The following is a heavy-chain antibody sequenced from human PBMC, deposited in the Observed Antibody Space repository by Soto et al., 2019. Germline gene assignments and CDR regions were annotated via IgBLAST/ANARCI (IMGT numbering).Heavy chain of an antibody. CDR3: ARDLNDFWSGYYPNDAFDI. V-gene: IGHV3-11*01. D-gene: IGHD3-3*01. CDR2: ISSSGSTI. CDR1: GLTFSDYY. Sequence: RLSCAAPGLTFSDYYMSWIRQATEKGLEWVSYISSSGSTIYYADSVKGRFTISRDNAKNSLYLQMNSLRAEDTAVYYCARDLNDFWSGYYPNDAFDIWGQGTMVTVSS. J-gene: IGHJ3*02.